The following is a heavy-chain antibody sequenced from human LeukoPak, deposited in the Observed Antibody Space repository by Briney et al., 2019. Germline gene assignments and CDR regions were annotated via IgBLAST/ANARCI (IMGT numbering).Heavy chain of an antibody. CDR1: GGSFSGYY. CDR2: INHSGST. CDR3: ALPRYCSSTSCYEVDY. Sequence: PSETLSLTCAVYGGSFSGYYWSWIRQPPGKGLEWIGEINHSGSTNYNPSLKSRVTISVDTSKNQFSLELSSVTAADTAVYYCALPRYCSSTSCYEVDYWGQGTLVTVSS. J-gene: IGHJ4*02. D-gene: IGHD2-2*01. V-gene: IGHV4-34*01.